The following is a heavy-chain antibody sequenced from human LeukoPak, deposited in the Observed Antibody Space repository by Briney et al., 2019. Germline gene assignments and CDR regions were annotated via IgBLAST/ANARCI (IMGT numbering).Heavy chain of an antibody. V-gene: IGHV4-59*01. CDR3: TRGAGWLIDY. J-gene: IGHJ4*02. CDR2: FYNCGSS. CDR1: GGSISDYY. Sequence: SETLSLTCTVSGGSISDYYRGWIRQPPGKGLEWIGYFYNCGSSTYNPSLKSRVTISVDTSKEQFSLKVNSVTAADTAVYYCTRGAGWLIDYWGQGILVTVSS. D-gene: IGHD3-16*01.